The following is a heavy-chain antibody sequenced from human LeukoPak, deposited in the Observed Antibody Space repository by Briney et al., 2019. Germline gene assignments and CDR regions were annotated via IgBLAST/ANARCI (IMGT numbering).Heavy chain of an antibody. V-gene: IGHV4-39*01. CDR1: GGSISTSAFY. CDR2: IYDSGNE. D-gene: IGHD2/OR15-2a*01. Sequence: SETLSLTCTVSGGSISTSAFYWGWIRQPPGEGLEWIGSIYDSGNEFYNPSLKSRVTISADTSKNQFSLKLNSVTDADTAMYYCARQISDYYYYYMDVWGEGITVTVSS. J-gene: IGHJ6*03. CDR3: ARQISDYYYYYMDV.